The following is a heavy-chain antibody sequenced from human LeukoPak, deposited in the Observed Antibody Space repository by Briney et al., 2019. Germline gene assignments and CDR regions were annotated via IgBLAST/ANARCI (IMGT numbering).Heavy chain of an antibody. J-gene: IGHJ4*02. V-gene: IGHV1-69*05. CDR1: GGTFSSYA. Sequence: GASVKVSFKASGGTFSSYAISWVRQAPGQGLEWMGGIIPIFGTANYAQKFQGRVTITTDESTSTAYMELSSLRSEDTAVYYCASTNYYDSSGSRYYFDYWGQGTLVTVSS. CDR2: IIPIFGTA. D-gene: IGHD3-22*01. CDR3: ASTNYYDSSGSRYYFDY.